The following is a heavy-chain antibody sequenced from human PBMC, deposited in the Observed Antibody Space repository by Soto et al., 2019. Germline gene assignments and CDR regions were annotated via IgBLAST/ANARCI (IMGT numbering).Heavy chain of an antibody. CDR3: ARRSGDYGGNGGGIAFDI. J-gene: IGHJ3*02. D-gene: IGHD7-27*01. CDR1: GFTFSSYA. CDR2: ISYDGSNK. Sequence: QVQLVESGGGVVQPGRSLRLSCAASGFTFSSYAMHWVRQAPGKGLEWVAVISYDGSNKYYADSVKGRFTISRDNSKNTLYLQMNSLRAEDTAVYYCARRSGDYGGNGGGIAFDIWGQGTMVTVSS. V-gene: IGHV3-30-3*01.